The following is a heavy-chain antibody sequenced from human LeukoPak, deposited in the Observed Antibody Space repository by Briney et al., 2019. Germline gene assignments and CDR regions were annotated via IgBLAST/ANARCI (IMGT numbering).Heavy chain of an antibody. CDR1: GGSISSYY. CDR3: ARSGNINYNWFDP. V-gene: IGHV4-4*07. Sequence: SETLSLTCTVSGGSISSYYWNWIRQPAGKGLEWIGRIYNSGSTSYNPSLKSRVTISLDTSKNQFSLKLSSVTAADTAAYYCARSGNINYNWFDPWGQGTLVTVSS. J-gene: IGHJ5*02. CDR2: IYNSGST. D-gene: IGHD3-10*01.